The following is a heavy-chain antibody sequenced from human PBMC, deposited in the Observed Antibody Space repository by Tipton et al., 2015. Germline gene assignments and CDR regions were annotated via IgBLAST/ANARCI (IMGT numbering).Heavy chain of an antibody. CDR2: IQYSGGT. D-gene: IGHD3-9*01. CDR3: ACQDYDSLTRDYQTVDY. CDR1: SDSINKYY. J-gene: IGHJ4*02. V-gene: IGHV4-59*08. Sequence: TLSLTCTVSSDSINKYYWSWIRQPPGKELQWIGYIQYSGGTNYNPSLESRVSISVDTSKNQFSLRVRSVTAADTAVYYCACQDYDSLTRDYQTVDYWGQGTLVTVSS.